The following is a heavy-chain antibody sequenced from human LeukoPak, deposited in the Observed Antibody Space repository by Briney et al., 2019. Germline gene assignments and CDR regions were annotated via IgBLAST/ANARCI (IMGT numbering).Heavy chain of an antibody. J-gene: IGHJ4*02. CDR3: ARDGARTVAELDY. V-gene: IGHV1-46*01. CDR1: GYTFTSYY. Sequence: GASVKVSCKASGYTFTSYYMHWVRQAPGQGLEWMGIINPSGGSTSYAQKFQGRVTITRDTSASTAYMELSSLRSEDMAVYYCARDGARTVAELDYWGQGTLVTVSS. CDR2: INPSGGST. D-gene: IGHD4-23*01.